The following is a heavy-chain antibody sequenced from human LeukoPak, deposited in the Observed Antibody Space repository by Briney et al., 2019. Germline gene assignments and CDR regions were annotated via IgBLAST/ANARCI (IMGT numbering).Heavy chain of an antibody. V-gene: IGHV4-38-2*02. Sequence: SETLSLTCNVSGYSISSGYYWGWIRPPPGKGLEWIGSIYHSGSTYYNPSLKSRVTISLDTSKNQFSLKLTSVTAADTAVYYCARGYSSSWYWFDPWGQGTLVTVSS. J-gene: IGHJ5*02. D-gene: IGHD6-13*01. CDR1: GYSISSGYY. CDR2: IYHSGST. CDR3: ARGYSSSWYWFDP.